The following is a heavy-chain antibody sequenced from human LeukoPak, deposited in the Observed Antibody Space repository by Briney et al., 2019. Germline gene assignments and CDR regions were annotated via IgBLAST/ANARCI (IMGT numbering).Heavy chain of an antibody. J-gene: IGHJ4*02. CDR2: MNPKSGNT. CDR1: GYTFTSYD. Sequence: GASVKVSCKASGYTFTSYDINWVRQATGQGLERMGWMNPKSGNTGYAQKFQGRVTMTRNTSISTAYMELSSLRSEDTAVYYCARGVRWELLEYFDNWGQGALVTVSS. V-gene: IGHV1-8*01. CDR3: ARGVRWELLEYFDN. D-gene: IGHD1-26*01.